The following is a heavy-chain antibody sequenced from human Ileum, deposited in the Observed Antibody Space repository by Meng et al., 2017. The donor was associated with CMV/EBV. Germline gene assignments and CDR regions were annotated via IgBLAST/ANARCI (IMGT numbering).Heavy chain of an antibody. D-gene: IGHD1-26*01. CDR1: GFTFRTFS. Sequence: SGFTFRTFSIHWVRQAPGKGLEWVAVISYDGSIQFYADSMKGRFTISRDNSKSTLYLQMNSLRVEDTAVYFCAILNSGTYGARGYFDYWGQGALVTVPQ. CDR2: ISYDGSIQ. CDR3: AILNSGTYGARGYFDY. J-gene: IGHJ4*02. V-gene: IGHV3-30*04.